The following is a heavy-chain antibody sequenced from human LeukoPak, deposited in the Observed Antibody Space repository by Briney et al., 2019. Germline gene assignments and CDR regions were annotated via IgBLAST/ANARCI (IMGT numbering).Heavy chain of an antibody. CDR1: GGTFSSYA. J-gene: IGHJ4*02. D-gene: IGHD1-26*01. CDR3: ARSKIQYLVKASADY. CDR2: INPNSGST. Sequence: ASVKVSCKASGGTFSSYAISWVRQAPGQGLECMGWINPNSGSTNSAQKFQGRVTMTRDTSISTVYMELSRLRSDDTAVYYCARSKIQYLVKASADYWGQGTLVTVSS. V-gene: IGHV1-2*02.